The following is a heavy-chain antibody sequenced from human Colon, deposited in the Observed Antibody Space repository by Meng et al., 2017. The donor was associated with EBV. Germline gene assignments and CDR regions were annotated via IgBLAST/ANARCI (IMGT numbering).Heavy chain of an antibody. CDR1: GGSISSGNYY. CDR3: ASFDHIPRRNYFDY. V-gene: IGHV4-30-4*01. CDR2: IHHSGSA. Sequence: QVQLQESGPGLVEPSQPLSLTCPVSGGSISSGNYYWSWIRQPPGKGLEWIGYIHHSGSAYYNPSLKSRVSISVDTSKNQFSLNLNSMTAADTAVYYCASFDHIPRRNYFDYWGQGTLVTVSS. D-gene: IGHD2-21*01. J-gene: IGHJ4*02.